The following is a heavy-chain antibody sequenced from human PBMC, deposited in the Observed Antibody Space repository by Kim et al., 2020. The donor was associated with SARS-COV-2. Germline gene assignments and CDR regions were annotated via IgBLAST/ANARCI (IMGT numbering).Heavy chain of an antibody. Sequence: GESLKISCTASGYVFFTYWIAWVRQVPGKGLEGMGVIFPGDSDTTYSPSFQGQVTMSVDKSTATAYLQWSSLKASDGAMYFCARRQSRVGPYGMDVWGQGTTVTVSS. D-gene: IGHD2-2*01. CDR3: ARRQSRVGPYGMDV. CDR2: IFPGDSDT. J-gene: IGHJ6*01. V-gene: IGHV5-51*01. CDR1: GYVFFTYW.